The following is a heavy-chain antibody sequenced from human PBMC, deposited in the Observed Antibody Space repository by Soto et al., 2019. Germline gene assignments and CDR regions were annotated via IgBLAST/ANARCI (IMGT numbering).Heavy chain of an antibody. CDR3: AGEPYYYSGLDV. CDR2: XXSXDXX. CDR1: GFTFSDYY. J-gene: IGHJ6*02. Sequence: GGSLRLSCAASGFTFSDYYISWIRQAPGKGLEXVSSXXXSXDXXXYXXXXKGRFTISRDNARNSLYLQMNSLRAEDTAVYYCAGEPYYYSGLDVWGQGTTVTVSS. V-gene: IGHV3-11*06.